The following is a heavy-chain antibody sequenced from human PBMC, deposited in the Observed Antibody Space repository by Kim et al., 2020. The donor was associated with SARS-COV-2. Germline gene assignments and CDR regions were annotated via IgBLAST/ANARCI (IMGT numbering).Heavy chain of an antibody. CDR2: IYYRGST. CDR1: GGSIDYYY. D-gene: IGHD3-10*01. CDR3: ARSRYGSGTLNWFDP. Sequence: SETLSLTCTVSGGSIDYYYWNWIRQPPGKGLEWIGFIYYRGSTKYNPSLKSRVNMSIDTSKNQFSLNLTSVTAADTAVYYCARSRYGSGTLNWFDPWGQGSLVTVSS. J-gene: IGHJ5*02. V-gene: IGHV4-59*13.